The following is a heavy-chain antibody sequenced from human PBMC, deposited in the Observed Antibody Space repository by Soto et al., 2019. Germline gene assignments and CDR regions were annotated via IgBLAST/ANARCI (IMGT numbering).Heavy chain of an antibody. CDR2: INSDGSST. Sequence: EVQLVESGGGLVQPGGSLRLSCAASGFTFSSYWMHWVRQAPGKGLVWVSRINSDGSSTSYADSVKGRFTISRDNAKNTLYLQMNSLRAEDTAVYYCXXXXXRFLEWFPYYYYYGMDVWGQGTT. D-gene: IGHD3-3*01. CDR1: GFTFSSYW. V-gene: IGHV3-74*01. J-gene: IGHJ6*02. CDR3: XXXXXRFLEWFPYYYYYGMDV.